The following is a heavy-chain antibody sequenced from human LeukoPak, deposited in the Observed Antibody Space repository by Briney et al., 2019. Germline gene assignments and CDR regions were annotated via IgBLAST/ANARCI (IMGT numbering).Heavy chain of an antibody. V-gene: IGHV3-33*08. J-gene: IGHJ4*02. CDR2: IWFDGSIE. D-gene: IGHD1-20*01. Sequence: GGSLRLSCAASGFTFSGYAMSWVRQAPGKGLEWVALIWFDGSIESYADSVKGRFTISRDNSKNTLYLQMNGLRAEDTAIYYCTRELILTGSFFDYWGQGTLVTVSS. CDR1: GFTFSGYA. CDR3: TRELILTGSFFDY.